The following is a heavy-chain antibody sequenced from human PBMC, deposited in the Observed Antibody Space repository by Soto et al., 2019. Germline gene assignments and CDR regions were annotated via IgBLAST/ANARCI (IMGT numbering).Heavy chain of an antibody. CDR2: IYYSVST. J-gene: IGHJ4*02. V-gene: IGHV4-39*01. CDR3: ARLYGSSLFDY. D-gene: IGHD6-6*01. Sequence: NPSETLSLTCTVSGGSISSSSYYWGWIRQPPGKGLEWIGTIYYSVSTYYNPSLQSRVTISVDTSKNQFSLKLSSVAAADTAVYYCARLYGSSLFDYWGQGTLVTVSS. CDR1: GGSISSSSYY.